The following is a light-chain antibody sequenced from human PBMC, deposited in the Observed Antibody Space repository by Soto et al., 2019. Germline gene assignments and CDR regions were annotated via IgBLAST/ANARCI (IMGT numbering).Light chain of an antibody. V-gene: IGKV1-27*01. Sequence: DIQMTQSPTSLSASVGERVTITCRASKGIRNFVAWYQQKPGKAPKLLIYAASTLQSGVPSRFSGSGSGTDFTLTINSLQPEDVATYSCQKYSSVPVFGPGTKVEIK. CDR1: KGIRNF. CDR3: QKYSSVPV. CDR2: AAS. J-gene: IGKJ3*01.